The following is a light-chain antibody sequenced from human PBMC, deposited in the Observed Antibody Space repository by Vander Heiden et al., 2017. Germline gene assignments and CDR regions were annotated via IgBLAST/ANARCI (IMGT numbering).Light chain of an antibody. V-gene: IGLV1-44*01. CDR1: FSNIECNA. Sequence: QSVLTQPPSASGTPGQRVTIPCSGGFSNIECNAVNWYQQFPGTAPKLLIYSNNERPSGVPNRFSGSKSGTSASLAISGLQSDDEADYYCASWDDSLEGVIFGGGTKLTVL. CDR2: SNN. CDR3: ASWDDSLEGVI. J-gene: IGLJ2*01.